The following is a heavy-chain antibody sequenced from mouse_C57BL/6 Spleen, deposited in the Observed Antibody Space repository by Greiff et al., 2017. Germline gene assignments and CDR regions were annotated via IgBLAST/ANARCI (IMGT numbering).Heavy chain of an antibody. CDR1: GYSITSGYY. CDR3: ARGGDAMDY. J-gene: IGHJ4*01. Sequence: EVKLQESGPGLVKPSQSLSLTCSVTGYSITSGYYWNWIRQFPGNKLEWMGYISYDGSNNYNPSLKNRISITRDTSKNQFFLKLNSVTTKDTATYYCARGGDAMDYWGQGTSVTVSS. V-gene: IGHV3-6*01. CDR2: ISYDGSN.